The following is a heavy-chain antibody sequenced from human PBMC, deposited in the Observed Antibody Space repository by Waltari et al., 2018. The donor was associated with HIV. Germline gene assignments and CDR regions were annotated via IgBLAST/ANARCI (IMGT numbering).Heavy chain of an antibody. CDR3: TNTAAGTMGY. J-gene: IGHJ4*02. Sequence: QVQLVESGGGVVQPGGSLRLSCAASGFTFSGQGMHWVRQAPGKGLEWVAFIQYDGYYADSVKGRFTISRDNSKNTLYLQMNSLRAEDTAVYYCTNTAAGTMGYWGQGTLVTVSS. CDR2: IQYDG. CDR1: GFTFSGQG. V-gene: IGHV3-30*02. D-gene: IGHD6-13*01.